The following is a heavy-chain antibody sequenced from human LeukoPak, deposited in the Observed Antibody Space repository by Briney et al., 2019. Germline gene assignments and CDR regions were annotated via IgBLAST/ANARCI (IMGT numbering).Heavy chain of an antibody. Sequence: NAGESLKISCKGSGYSFRTYWIARVRQMPGKGLEWMGIINPGDSDTRYSPSFQGQVTISADESTTTAYLQWSSLKASDTAMYYCARHRAAGGSYYYGADVWGQGTTVTVSS. CDR3: ARHRAAGGSYYYGADV. V-gene: IGHV5-51*01. CDR2: INPGDSDT. D-gene: IGHD6-13*01. J-gene: IGHJ6*02. CDR1: GYSFRTYW.